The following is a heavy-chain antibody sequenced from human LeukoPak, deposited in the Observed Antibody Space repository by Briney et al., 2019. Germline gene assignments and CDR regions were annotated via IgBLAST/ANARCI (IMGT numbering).Heavy chain of an antibody. CDR2: VYYTGNT. D-gene: IGHD6-25*01. V-gene: IGHV4-59*01. CDR1: GASITTYY. Sequence: PSEILSLTCTVSGASITTYYWSWIRQPPGKGLEWIAYVYYTGNTNYSPSLKSRVTISIDTSKSQFSLKLSSVTAADTALYYCARGYSSGWGLFDYWGQGILVTVSS. J-gene: IGHJ4*02. CDR3: ARGYSSGWGLFDY.